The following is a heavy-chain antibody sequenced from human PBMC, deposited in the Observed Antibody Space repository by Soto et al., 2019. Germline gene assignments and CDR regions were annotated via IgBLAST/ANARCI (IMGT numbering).Heavy chain of an antibody. CDR2: ISYDGSNK. Sequence: QVQLVESGGGVVQPGRSLRLSCAASGFTFSSYGMHWVRQAPGKGLEWVAVISYDGSNKYYADSVKGRFTISRDNSKNTLYLQMNSLRAEDTAVYYCAKDGASYYYYGMDVWGQGTTVTVS. CDR3: AKDGASYYYYGMDV. CDR1: GFTFSSYG. J-gene: IGHJ6*02. V-gene: IGHV3-30*18. D-gene: IGHD3-10*01.